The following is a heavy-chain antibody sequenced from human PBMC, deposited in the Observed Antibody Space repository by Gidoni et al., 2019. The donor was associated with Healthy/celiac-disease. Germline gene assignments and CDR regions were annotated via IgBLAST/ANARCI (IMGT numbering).Heavy chain of an antibody. CDR1: GFTFSSYG. J-gene: IGHJ4*02. V-gene: IGHV3-30*18. Sequence: QVQLVESGGGVVQPGSSLRLSCAASGFTFSSYGMHWVRQAPGKGLEWVAVISYDGSNKYYADSVKGRFTISRENSKNTMYLQMNSLRAEDTAVYYCAKDRGASGWHNFDYWGQGTLVTVSS. CDR3: AKDRGASGWHNFDY. D-gene: IGHD6-19*01. CDR2: ISYDGSNK.